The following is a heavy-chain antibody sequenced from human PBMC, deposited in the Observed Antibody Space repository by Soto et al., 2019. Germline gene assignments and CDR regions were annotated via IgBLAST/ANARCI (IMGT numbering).Heavy chain of an antibody. CDR3: ARPNKYDTTGYKYDR. J-gene: IGHJ4*02. D-gene: IGHD3-22*01. CDR1: GYTFTDYY. CDR2: INPNSGGT. V-gene: IGHV1-2*02. Sequence: ASVKVSCKASGYTFTDYYMHWVRQAPGQGLEWMGWINPNSGGTNYAQKFQGRVTMTRDTSISTAYMELSRLTSDDTAVYYCARPNKYDTTGYKYDRWGQGTLVTVSS.